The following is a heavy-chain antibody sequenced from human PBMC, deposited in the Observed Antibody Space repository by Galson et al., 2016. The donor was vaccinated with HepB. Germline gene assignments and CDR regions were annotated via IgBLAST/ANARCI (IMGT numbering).Heavy chain of an antibody. Sequence: SLRLSCATSGFTFNSYWMSWVRQAPGKGLQWVANIKQLGTEKYYLDSVRGRFTISRDNAKNSLFLQMNSLRAEDTAVYYCARLRYQLLDYYFDLWGRGTLVTVSS. J-gene: IGHJ2*01. V-gene: IGHV3-7*01. CDR2: IKQLGTEK. D-gene: IGHD2-2*01. CDR1: GFTFNSYW. CDR3: ARLRYQLLDYYFDL.